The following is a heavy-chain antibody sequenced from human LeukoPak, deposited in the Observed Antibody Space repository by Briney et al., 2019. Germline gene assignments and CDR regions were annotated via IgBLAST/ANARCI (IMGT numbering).Heavy chain of an antibody. CDR3: ARGSGWFFSNFYGMDI. D-gene: IGHD6-19*01. V-gene: IGHV4-4*07. J-gene: IGHJ6*02. Sequence: SETLSLTCTVSGGSISSYYWSWIRQPAGKGLEWIGRISTSGSPNYNPSLKSRVTLSVDTSKNQFSLKLTSVTAADTAVYYCARGSGWFFSNFYGMDIWGQGTTVTVSS. CDR1: GGSISSYY. CDR2: ISTSGSP.